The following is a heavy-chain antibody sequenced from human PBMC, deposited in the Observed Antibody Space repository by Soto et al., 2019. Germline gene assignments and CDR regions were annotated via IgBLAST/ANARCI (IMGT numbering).Heavy chain of an antibody. V-gene: IGHV3-23*01. CDR1: GFTFSSYA. CDR2: ISGSGGST. Sequence: GGSLRLSCAASGFTFSSYAMSWVRQAPGKGLEWVSAISGSGGSTYYADSVKGRFTISRDNSKNTLYLQMNSLRAEDTAVYYCAKVSSYYYDSSGYYLPNWFDPWGQGTLVTVSS. CDR3: AKVSSYYYDSSGYYLPNWFDP. D-gene: IGHD3-22*01. J-gene: IGHJ5*02.